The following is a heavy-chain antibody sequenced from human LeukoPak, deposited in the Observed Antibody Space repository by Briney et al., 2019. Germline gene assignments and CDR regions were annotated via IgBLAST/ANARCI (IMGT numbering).Heavy chain of an antibody. CDR2: ISSSSSTI. Sequence: GGSLRLSCAASGFTFSSYSMNWVRQAPGKGLEWVSYISSSSSTIYYADSVKGRFTISRDNAKNSLYLQMNSLRAEDTAVYYCARRALGLRFSSSSYYYYYMDVWGKRTTVTVSS. D-gene: IGHD6-6*01. J-gene: IGHJ6*03. CDR1: GFTFSSYS. CDR3: ARRALGLRFSSSSYYYYYMDV. V-gene: IGHV3-48*01.